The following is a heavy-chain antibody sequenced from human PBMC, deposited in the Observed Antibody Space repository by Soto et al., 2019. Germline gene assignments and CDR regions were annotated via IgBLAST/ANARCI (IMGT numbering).Heavy chain of an antibody. D-gene: IGHD2-15*01. Sequence: SVKVSCKASGGTFSIYAISWVRQAPGQGREWMGGIIPIFGTANYAQKFQGRVTITPDESTSTAYMELSSLRSGDTAVYYCERSEVDCSGGSCYHRYAFDIWGQGTMVTVSS. CDR2: IIPIFGTA. CDR1: GGTFSIYA. CDR3: ERSEVDCSGGSCYHRYAFDI. J-gene: IGHJ3*02. V-gene: IGHV1-69*13.